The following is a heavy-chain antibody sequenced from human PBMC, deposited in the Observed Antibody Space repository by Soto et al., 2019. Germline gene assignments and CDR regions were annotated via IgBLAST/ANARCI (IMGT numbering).Heavy chain of an antibody. CDR3: ARGMAEEQIFYYFDY. Sequence: TSETLSLTCTVSGGSISSSSYYWGWIRQPPGKGLEWIGSIYYSATTTYNPSLKNRVTISVDASKSQFYLKLRSVTAADTAVYYCARGMAEEQIFYYFDYWGQGALVTVSS. J-gene: IGHJ4*02. CDR1: GGSISSSSYY. CDR2: IYYSATT. V-gene: IGHV4-39*07. D-gene: IGHD3-9*01.